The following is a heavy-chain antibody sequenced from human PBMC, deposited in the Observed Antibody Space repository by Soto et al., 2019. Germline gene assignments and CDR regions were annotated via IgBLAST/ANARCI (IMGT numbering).Heavy chain of an antibody. V-gene: IGHV1-18*04. CDR1: GYTFTSYG. Sequence: ASVKVSCEASGYTFTSYGISWVRQAPGQGLEWMGWISAYNGNTNYAQKLQGRVTMTTDTSTSTAYMELRSLRSDDTAVYYCAREFIFLQSGDGAAAGTGYYYYGMDVWGQGTTVTVSS. CDR2: ISAYNGNT. D-gene: IGHD6-13*01. J-gene: IGHJ6*02. CDR3: AREFIFLQSGDGAAAGTGYYYYGMDV.